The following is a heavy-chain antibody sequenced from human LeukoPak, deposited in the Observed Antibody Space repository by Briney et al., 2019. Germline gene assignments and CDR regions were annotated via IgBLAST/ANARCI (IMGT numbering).Heavy chain of an antibody. J-gene: IGHJ5*02. V-gene: IGHV1-69*05. CDR1: GGTFSSYA. CDR3: ARGVLVGATIGPWFDP. D-gene: IGHD1-26*01. Sequence: ASVKVSSKASGGTFSSYAISWVRQAPGQGLEWMGGIIPIFGTANYAQKFQGRVTITTDESTSTAYMELSSLRSEDTAVYYCARGVLVGATIGPWFDPWGQGTLVTVSS. CDR2: IIPIFGTA.